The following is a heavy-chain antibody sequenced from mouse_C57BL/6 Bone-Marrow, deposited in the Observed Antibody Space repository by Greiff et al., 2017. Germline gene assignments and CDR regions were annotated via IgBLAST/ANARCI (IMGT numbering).Heavy chain of an antibody. CDR1: GFTFSSYA. V-gene: IGHV5-4*03. J-gene: IGHJ2*01. CDR3: ARAGDYDVDY. CDR2: ISDGGSYT. Sequence: EVKLMESGGGLVKPGGSLKLSCAASGFTFSSYALSWVRQTPEKRLEWVATISDGGSYTYYPDNVKGRFTISRDNAKNNLYLQMSNLKSEDTAMYYCARAGDYDVDYWGQGTTLTVSS. D-gene: IGHD2-4*01.